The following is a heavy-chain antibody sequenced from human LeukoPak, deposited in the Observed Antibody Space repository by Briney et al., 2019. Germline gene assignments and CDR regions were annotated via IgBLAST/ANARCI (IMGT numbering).Heavy chain of an antibody. V-gene: IGHV3-33*01. CDR2: IWYDGSNE. J-gene: IGHJ4*02. CDR1: GFSFGTYS. Sequence: GRSLGLSCAASGFSFGTYSMHWARQVPGKGLEWVAVIWYDGSNEDYADSVKGRFTISRDNSKNTLYLQMNSLRAEDTAVYYCAREMAVWGQGALVTVSS. CDR3: AREMAV. D-gene: IGHD2-8*01.